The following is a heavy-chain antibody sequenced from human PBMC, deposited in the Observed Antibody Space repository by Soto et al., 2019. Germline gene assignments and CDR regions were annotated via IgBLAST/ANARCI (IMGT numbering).Heavy chain of an antibody. Sequence: SVKVSCKTSGGSFTNSAFSWVRQAPGQGPEWMGGIIPVLDTANYAQKFLGRLTIAADESTNTVHMELTGLRSGDTAIYFCARCQANYMRATYYFDSWGQGTLVTVSS. V-gene: IGHV1-69*13. J-gene: IGHJ4*02. CDR1: GGSFTNSA. CDR3: ARCQANYMRATYYFDS. D-gene: IGHD3-10*01. CDR2: IIPVLDTA.